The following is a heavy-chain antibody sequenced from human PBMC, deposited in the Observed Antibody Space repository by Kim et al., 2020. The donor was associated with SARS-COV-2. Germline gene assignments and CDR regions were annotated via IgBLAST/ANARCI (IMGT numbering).Heavy chain of an antibody. CDR3: ARGRYCSSTSCYWGWFDP. D-gene: IGHD2-2*01. CDR2: INHSGST. Sequence: SETLSLTCAVYGGSFSGYYWSWIRQPPGKGLEWIGEINHSGSTNYNPSLKSRVTISVDTSKNQFSLKLSSVTAADTAVYYCARGRYCSSTSCYWGWFDPWGQGTLVTVSS. J-gene: IGHJ5*02. V-gene: IGHV4-34*01. CDR1: GGSFSGYY.